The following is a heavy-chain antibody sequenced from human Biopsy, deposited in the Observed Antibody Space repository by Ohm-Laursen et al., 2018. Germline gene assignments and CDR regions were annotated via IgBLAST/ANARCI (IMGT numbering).Heavy chain of an antibody. CDR3: AKGRVGSSGSLDI. J-gene: IGHJ3*02. CDR2: ITVSADTT. V-gene: IGHV3-23*01. D-gene: IGHD6-6*01. CDR1: GFTFSSYA. Sequence: LSLTCAASGFTFSSYAMNWVRQAPGKGLEWVSAITVSADTTYYADSVRGRITVSRDNSQNTLYLQMNSLRAEDTAIYYCAKGRVGSSGSLDIWGHGTMVTVSS.